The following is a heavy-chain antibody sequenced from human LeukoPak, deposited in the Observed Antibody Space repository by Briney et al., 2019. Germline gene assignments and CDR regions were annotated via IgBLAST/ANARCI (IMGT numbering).Heavy chain of an antibody. CDR2: ISYDGSNK. CDR1: GFTFSSYG. Sequence: PGGSLRLSCAASGFTFSSYGMHWVRQAPGKGLEWVAVISYDGSNKYYADSVKGRFTISRDNSKNTLYLQMNSLRAEDTAVYYCARVGAPAEYFDWLLYGLNWFDPWGEGTLVTVSS. CDR3: ARVGAPAEYFDWLLYGLNWFDP. V-gene: IGHV3-30*12. D-gene: IGHD3-9*01. J-gene: IGHJ5*02.